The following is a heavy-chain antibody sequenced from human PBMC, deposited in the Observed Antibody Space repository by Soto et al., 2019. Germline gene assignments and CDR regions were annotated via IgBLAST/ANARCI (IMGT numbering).Heavy chain of an antibody. CDR2: IIPILGAA. D-gene: IGHD1-26*01. CDR3: ASRERVGAFDI. V-gene: IGHV1-69*01. J-gene: IGHJ3*02. Sequence: QVQLVQSGAEVKKPGSSVKVSCKASGGTLSNYAISWVRQAPGQGLEWMGGIIPILGAANYAQKFQDRVTITADESTRTTYMELSSLRSEDAAVYYCASRERVGAFDIWGQGTVVTVSS. CDR1: GGTLSNYA.